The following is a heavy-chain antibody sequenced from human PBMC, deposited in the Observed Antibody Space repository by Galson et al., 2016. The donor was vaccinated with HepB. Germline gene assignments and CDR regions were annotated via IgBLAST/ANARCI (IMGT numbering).Heavy chain of an antibody. Sequence: PALVKPTQTLTLTCTFSGFSLSTSGEGVGWIRQPPGKALEWLALIYWDEDKRYSPSLKSRLTITKDPSKNQVVLTMTNMDPVDTATYFCAHSVAQQCGDGCYSISGWFDPWGQGTLVTVSS. CDR3: AHSVAQQCGDGCYSISGWFDP. D-gene: IGHD2-21*01. CDR1: GFSLSTSGEG. J-gene: IGHJ5*02. CDR2: IYWDEDK. V-gene: IGHV2-5*02.